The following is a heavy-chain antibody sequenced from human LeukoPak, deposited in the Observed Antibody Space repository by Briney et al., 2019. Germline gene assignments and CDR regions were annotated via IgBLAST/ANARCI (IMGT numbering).Heavy chain of an antibody. CDR2: INPSGDFR. D-gene: IGHD3-22*01. Sequence: ASVKISCKPSGYTFGTHWMHWVRQAPGQGLEWMAIINPSGDFRSYAQKFQGRVTVTRDMSTSTVYMELSSLRSEDTAVYYCARGSLGITMIVVVTHAFDIWGQGTMVTVSS. J-gene: IGHJ3*02. CDR1: GYTFGTHW. CDR3: ARGSLGITMIVVVTHAFDI. V-gene: IGHV1-46*01.